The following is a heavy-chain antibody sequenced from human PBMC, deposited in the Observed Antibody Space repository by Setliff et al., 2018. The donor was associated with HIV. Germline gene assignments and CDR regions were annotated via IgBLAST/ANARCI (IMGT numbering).Heavy chain of an antibody. Sequence: SETLSLTCTVSGGSISSSNYYWGWIRQPPGKGLEWIGSIYYSGNAYYNPSLKSRVTISVDTSENQFSLKLSSVTAADTAVYYCARQGGFSGSSYPRNYIDVWGKGTTVTVSS. V-gene: IGHV4-39*01. D-gene: IGHD6-13*01. CDR2: IYYSGNA. CDR3: ARQGGFSGSSYPRNYIDV. CDR1: GGSISSSNYY. J-gene: IGHJ6*03.